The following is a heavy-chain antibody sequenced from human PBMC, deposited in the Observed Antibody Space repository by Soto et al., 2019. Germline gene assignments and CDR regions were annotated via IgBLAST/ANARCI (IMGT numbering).Heavy chain of an antibody. Sequence: QITLKESGPTLVKPTQTLTLTCTFSGFSLYTSGVGVGWIRQPPGKALEWLALIYWDDSERYSPSLQSRLTINNDTSMNRVVLTMTNMDPVDTATYYCARIVEELPVRGALDFFGQGTLVTVSS. CDR1: GFSLYTSGVG. J-gene: IGHJ4*02. CDR2: IYWDDSE. D-gene: IGHD2-15*01. V-gene: IGHV2-5*02. CDR3: ARIVEELPVRGALDF.